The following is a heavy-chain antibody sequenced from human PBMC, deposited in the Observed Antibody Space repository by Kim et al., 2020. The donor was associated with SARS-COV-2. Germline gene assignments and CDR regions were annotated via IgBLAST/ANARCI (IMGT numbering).Heavy chain of an antibody. CDR3: AKAMSDDFWSGYYYGLDV. V-gene: IGHV3-23*01. D-gene: IGHD3-3*01. Sequence: VKGRFTISRDNSDNTIPLQMNSLRAEDTATYYCAKAMSDDFWSGYYYGLDVWGQGTTVTVSS. J-gene: IGHJ6*02.